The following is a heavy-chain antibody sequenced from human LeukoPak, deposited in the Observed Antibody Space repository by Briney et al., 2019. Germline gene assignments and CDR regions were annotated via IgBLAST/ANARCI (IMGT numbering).Heavy chain of an antibody. Sequence: GGSLRLSCAASGFTFSDYYMSWIRQAPGKGLEWVSYISGNGNIIYYADSVKGRSTISRDNSKNTLYLQMNSLRAEDTAVYYCAKDSRYSSGWYAFDYWGQGTLVTVSS. CDR1: GFTFSDYY. CDR2: ISGNGNII. V-gene: IGHV3-11*01. D-gene: IGHD6-19*01. CDR3: AKDSRYSSGWYAFDY. J-gene: IGHJ4*02.